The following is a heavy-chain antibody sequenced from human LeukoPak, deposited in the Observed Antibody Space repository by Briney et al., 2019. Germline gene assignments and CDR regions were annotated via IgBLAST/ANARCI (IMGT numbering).Heavy chain of an antibody. D-gene: IGHD5-12*01. J-gene: IGHJ4*02. Sequence: PSETLPLTCTVSGGSMRNYYWSWIRQSPGKGLEWIGYIYYSGTTKYNPSLQSRVTISLDTSKNQFSLKLSSVTAADTAVFYCARLVAANYFDYWGQGTLVTVSS. CDR2: IYYSGTT. CDR3: ARLVAANYFDY. CDR1: GGSMRNYY. V-gene: IGHV4-59*08.